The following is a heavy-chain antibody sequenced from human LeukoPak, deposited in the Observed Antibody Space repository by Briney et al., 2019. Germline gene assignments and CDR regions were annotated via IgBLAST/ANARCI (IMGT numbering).Heavy chain of an antibody. V-gene: IGHV1-69*05. CDR2: IIPIFGTA. J-gene: IGHJ5*02. CDR3: ARYIDIVVVPAAMPGFDP. CDR1: GGTFSRYA. Sequence: SVKVSCKASGGTFSRYAISWVRQAPGQGLEWMGGIIPIFGTANYAQKFQGRVTITTDESTSTAYMELSSLRSEDTAVYYCARYIDIVVVPAAMPGFDPWGQGTLVTVSS. D-gene: IGHD2-2*01.